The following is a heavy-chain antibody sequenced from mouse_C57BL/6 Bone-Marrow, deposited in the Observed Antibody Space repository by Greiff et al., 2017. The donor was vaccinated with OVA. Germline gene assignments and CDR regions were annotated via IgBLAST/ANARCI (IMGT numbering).Heavy chain of an antibody. CDR2: ISSGGDYI. Sequence: DVHLVESGEGLVKPGGSLKLSCAASGFTFSSYAMSWVRQTPEKRLEWVAYISSGGDYIYYADTVKGRFTISRDNARNTLYLQMSSLKSEDTAMYYCTREDYYSNYGYWGQGTTLTVSS. D-gene: IGHD2-5*01. CDR1: GFTFSSYA. J-gene: IGHJ2*01. CDR3: TREDYYSNYGY. V-gene: IGHV5-9-1*02.